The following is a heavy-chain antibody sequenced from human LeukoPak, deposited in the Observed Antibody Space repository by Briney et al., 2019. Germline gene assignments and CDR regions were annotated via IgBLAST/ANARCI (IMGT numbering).Heavy chain of an antibody. D-gene: IGHD3-22*01. J-gene: IGHJ4*02. V-gene: IGHV3-21*01. CDR1: GFTFSSYS. Sequence: PGGSLRLSCAASGFTFSSYSMNWVRQAPGKGLEWVSSISSSSSYIYYADSVKGRFTISRDNAKNSLYLQMNSLIAEDTAVYYCARDPTTYYYDSSGYNWGQGTLVTVSS. CDR2: ISSSSSYI. CDR3: ARDPTTYYYDSSGYN.